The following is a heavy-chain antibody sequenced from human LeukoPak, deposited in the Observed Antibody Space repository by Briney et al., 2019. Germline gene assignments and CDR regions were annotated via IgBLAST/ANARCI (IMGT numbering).Heavy chain of an antibody. CDR2: IKQDGSEK. D-gene: IGHD1-26*01. J-gene: IGHJ6*03. Sequence: GGSLRLSCAASGFTFSSSGMSWVRQAPGKGLEWVANIKQDGSEKYYVDSVKGRFTISRDNAKNSLYLQMNSLRAEDTAVYYCARKGGATTYGYYYYYMDVWGKGTTVTISS. V-gene: IGHV3-7*01. CDR1: GFTFSSSG. CDR3: ARKGGATTYGYYYYYMDV.